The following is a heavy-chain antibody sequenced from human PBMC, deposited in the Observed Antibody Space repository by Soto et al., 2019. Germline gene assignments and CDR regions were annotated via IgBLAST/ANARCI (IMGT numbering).Heavy chain of an antibody. CDR2: IIPIFGTA. V-gene: IGHV1-69*12. Sequence: QVQLVQSGADVKKTGYSVMVSCKDSGGTFSSYAISWVRQAPGQGLAWMGGIIPIFGTANYAQKFQGRVTITADESTSTAYMELSSLRSEDTAVYYCARHVPAAGYYYGMDVWGQGTTVTVSS. D-gene: IGHD2-2*01. J-gene: IGHJ6*02. CDR1: GGTFSSYA. CDR3: ARHVPAAGYYYGMDV.